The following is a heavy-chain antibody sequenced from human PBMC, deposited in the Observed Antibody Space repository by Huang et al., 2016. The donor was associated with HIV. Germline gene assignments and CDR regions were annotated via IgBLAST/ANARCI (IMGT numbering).Heavy chain of an antibody. J-gene: IGHJ4*02. D-gene: IGHD3-16*01. Sequence: QVQLEQSGPAVRKPGSSVKVSCQASGGSFSGQIISWVRPAPGQRFEWMGGIIPLFRAPAYAQEFKGRVTMTADESTATIYMELNSLTSEDTAVYYCAMSLRYQYDSRSYWGRYFDYWGQGTLVTVSS. CDR3: AMSLRYQYDSRSYWGRYFDY. V-gene: IGHV1-69*01. CDR2: IIPLFRAP. CDR1: GGSFSGQI.